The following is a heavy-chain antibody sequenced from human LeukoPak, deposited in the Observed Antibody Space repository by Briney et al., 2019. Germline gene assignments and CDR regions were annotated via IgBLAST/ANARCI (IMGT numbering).Heavy chain of an antibody. D-gene: IGHD5-18*01. J-gene: IGHJ4*02. V-gene: IGHV4-59*08. CDR3: ARRPDSYGHYYFDY. Sequence: SETLSLTCTVSGGSISSYYWSWIRQPPGKGLEWIGYIYYSGSTNYNPSLKSRVTISVDTSKNQFSLKLSSVTAAVTAVYYCARRPDSYGHYYFDYWGQGTLVTVSS. CDR1: GGSISSYY. CDR2: IYYSGST.